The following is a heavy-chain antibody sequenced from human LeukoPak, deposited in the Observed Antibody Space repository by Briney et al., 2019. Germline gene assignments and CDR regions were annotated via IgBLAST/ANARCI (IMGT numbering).Heavy chain of an antibody. V-gene: IGHV1-46*01. Sequence: EASVEVSCKASGYTFTTYYIHWVRQAPGQGLEWMGVINPSGGSTSFAQKFQARLTMTRDTSTSTVYMELSGLNSEDTAVYYCAREIVVVPSAMGFDPWGQGTLVTVSS. J-gene: IGHJ5*02. CDR1: GYTFTTYY. CDR3: AREIVVVPSAMGFDP. CDR2: INPSGGST. D-gene: IGHD2-2*01.